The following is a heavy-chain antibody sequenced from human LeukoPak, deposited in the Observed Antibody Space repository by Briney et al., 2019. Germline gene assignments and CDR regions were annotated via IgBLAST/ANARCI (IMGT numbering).Heavy chain of an antibody. CDR1: GYSISSGYY. J-gene: IGHJ4*02. D-gene: IGHD5-24*01. CDR2: IYHSGST. V-gene: IGHV4-38-2*02. Sequence: SETLSLTCTVSGYSISSGYYWGWIRQPPGKGLEWIGSIYHSGSTYYNPSLKSRVTISVDTSKNQFSLKLSSVTAADTAVYYCARVRGRDGYNRFDYWGQGTLVTVSS. CDR3: ARVRGRDGYNRFDY.